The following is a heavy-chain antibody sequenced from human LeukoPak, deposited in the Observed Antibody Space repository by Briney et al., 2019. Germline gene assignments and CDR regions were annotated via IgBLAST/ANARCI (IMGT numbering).Heavy chain of an antibody. J-gene: IGHJ4*02. V-gene: IGHV3-48*01. D-gene: IGHD2-2*01. CDR1: GFTFSTYS. CDR2: ISSSSSAI. Sequence: GGSLRLSCAASGFTFSTYSMNWVRQAPGKGLEWVSYISSSSSAIYYADSVKGRFTISRDNAKNSLYLQMKSLRAEDTAVYYFASYCSTPSCYEVDYWGQGTLVTVSS. CDR3: ASYCSTPSCYEVDY.